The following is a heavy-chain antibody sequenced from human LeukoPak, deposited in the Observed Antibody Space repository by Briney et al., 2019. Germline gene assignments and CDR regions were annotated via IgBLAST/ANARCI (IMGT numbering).Heavy chain of an antibody. CDR3: AKDAETAMVSYAFDY. J-gene: IGHJ4*02. Sequence: GGSLRLSCAASGFTFSSYGMHRVRQAPGKGLEGVAVIWYVGSNKYYADSVKGRFTISRDNSKNTLYLQMNGLRAEDTAVYYCAKDAETAMVSYAFDYWGQRTLVTLSS. D-gene: IGHD5-18*01. CDR1: GFTFSSYG. V-gene: IGHV3-33*06. CDR2: IWYVGSNK.